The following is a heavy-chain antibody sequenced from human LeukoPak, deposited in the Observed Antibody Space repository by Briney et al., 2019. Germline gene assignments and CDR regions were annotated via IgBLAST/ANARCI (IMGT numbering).Heavy chain of an antibody. V-gene: IGHV3-23*01. CDR2: IIDSGDIT. Sequence: GGSLRLSCAASGFTFSSYAMRWVRQAPGKGLEWVSGIIDSGDITYYANSVKGRLTISRDNSKNTLYMQMNSLRAEDTAVYYCAKLGGQEVYNYYVGVWGKGTTVAVSS. J-gene: IGHJ6*03. D-gene: IGHD3-16*01. CDR1: GFTFSSYA. CDR3: AKLGGQEVYNYYVGV.